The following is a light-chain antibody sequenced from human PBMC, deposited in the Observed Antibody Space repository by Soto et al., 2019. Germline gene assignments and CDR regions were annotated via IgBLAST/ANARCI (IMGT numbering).Light chain of an antibody. CDR1: NSNIGSNT. J-gene: IGLJ3*02. Sequence: QPVLTQPPSASGTPGQRVTISCSGSNSNIGSNTVNWYQQLPGTAPKLLIYSNYQRPSGVPDRFSGSNSGTSASLAISGLQSEDEADYFCAAWDDSLTGNWVFGGGTKLTVL. CDR2: SNY. CDR3: AAWDDSLTGNWV. V-gene: IGLV1-44*01.